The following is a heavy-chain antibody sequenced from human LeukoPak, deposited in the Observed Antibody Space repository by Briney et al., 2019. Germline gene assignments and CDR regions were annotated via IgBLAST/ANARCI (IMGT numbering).Heavy chain of an antibody. J-gene: IGHJ6*02. Sequence: SETLSLTCTVSGASIDSGGYYWNWIRQHPGKGLEWIGYIYYGGITYYNPSLKSRIAMSVDTSKNQFSLRLTSVTAADTAVYYCAHFKRLIDFWSGYYLPYGMDVWGQGTTVTVSS. V-gene: IGHV4-31*03. CDR2: IYYGGIT. CDR3: AHFKRLIDFWSGYYLPYGMDV. D-gene: IGHD3-3*01. CDR1: GASIDSGGYY.